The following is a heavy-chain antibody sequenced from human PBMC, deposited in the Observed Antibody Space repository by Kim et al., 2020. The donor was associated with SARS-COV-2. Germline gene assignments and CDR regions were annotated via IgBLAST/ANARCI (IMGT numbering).Heavy chain of an antibody. V-gene: IGHV3-30*04. Sequence: GGSLRLSCAASGFTFSSYAMHWVRQAPGKGLEWVAVISYDGSNKYYADSVKGRFTISRDNSKNTLYLQMNSLRAEDTAVYYCARDFARWLLLGRGFDYWGQGTLVTVSS. CDR3: ARDFARWLLLGRGFDY. CDR2: ISYDGSNK. D-gene: IGHD3-22*01. CDR1: GFTFSSYA. J-gene: IGHJ4*02.